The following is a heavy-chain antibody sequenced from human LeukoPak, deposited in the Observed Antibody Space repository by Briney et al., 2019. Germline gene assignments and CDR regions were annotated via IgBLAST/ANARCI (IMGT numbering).Heavy chain of an antibody. CDR1: GFTFSSYA. J-gene: IGHJ3*02. Sequence: PGGSLRLSCAASGFTFSSYAMSWVRQAPGKGLEWVSGISGSDGRTYYADSVKGRFTISRDDSKNTLYLQMNSLRTEDTAVYYCAREHSLVAIHDAFDIWGQGTMVTVSS. V-gene: IGHV3-23*01. D-gene: IGHD5-12*01. CDR3: AREHSLVAIHDAFDI. CDR2: ISGSDGRT.